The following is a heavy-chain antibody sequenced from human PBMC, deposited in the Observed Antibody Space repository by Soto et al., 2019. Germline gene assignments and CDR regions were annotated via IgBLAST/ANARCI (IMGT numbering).Heavy chain of an antibody. Sequence: PSETLSLTCTVSGGSISSGGYYWSWIRQHPGKGLEWIGYIYYSGSTYYNPSLKSRVTISVDTSKNQFSLKLSSVTAADTAVYYCARAGELYDSSGGDWFDPWGQGTLVTVSS. CDR3: ARAGELYDSSGGDWFDP. J-gene: IGHJ5*02. CDR2: IYYSGST. D-gene: IGHD3-22*01. CDR1: GGSISSGGYY. V-gene: IGHV4-31*03.